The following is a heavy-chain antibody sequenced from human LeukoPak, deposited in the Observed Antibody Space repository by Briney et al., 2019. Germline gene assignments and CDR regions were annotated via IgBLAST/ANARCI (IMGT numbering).Heavy chain of an antibody. CDR2: IISDGSSA. Sequence: GGSLRLPCAASGFTFGDYWMHWVRQAPGKGLVWVSRIISDGSSASYADSVKGRFTMSRDNAKNTLHLQMNSLRVEDTAVYYCVRDSNYHPDCWGQGTLVTVSS. D-gene: IGHD4-11*01. CDR3: VRDSNYHPDC. CDR1: GFTFGDYW. V-gene: IGHV3-74*01. J-gene: IGHJ4*02.